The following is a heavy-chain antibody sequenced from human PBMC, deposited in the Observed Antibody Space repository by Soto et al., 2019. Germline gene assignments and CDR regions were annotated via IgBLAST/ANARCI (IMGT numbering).Heavy chain of an antibody. CDR1: GFTFSNYG. CDR3: ARDGGNRAFDY. CDR2: IWYDGSNK. Sequence: GGSLRLSCAASGFTFSNYGMHWVRQAPGKGLEWVAVIWYDGSNKYYADSMKGRSTISRDDFKNTLFLQMNSLRAEDTAVYYCARDGGNRAFDYWGQGTLVTVSS. J-gene: IGHJ4*02. D-gene: IGHD3-16*01. V-gene: IGHV3-33*01.